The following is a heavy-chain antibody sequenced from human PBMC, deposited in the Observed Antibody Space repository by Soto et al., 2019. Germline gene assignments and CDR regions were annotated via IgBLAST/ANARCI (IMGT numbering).Heavy chain of an antibody. V-gene: IGHV4-31*03. CDR3: ASLFNYYDSSGYAEYYFDH. CDR2: IYYSGSA. CDR1: GGSINSGYC. J-gene: IGHJ4*02. D-gene: IGHD3-22*01. Sequence: PSETLSLTCTVSGGSINSGYCWSWIRQHPGKGLEWIGYIYYSGSANYNPSLKGRVTMSVDTSTNQFSLKLSAVTAADTAVYYCASLFNYYDSSGYAEYYFDHWGQGTLVTVS.